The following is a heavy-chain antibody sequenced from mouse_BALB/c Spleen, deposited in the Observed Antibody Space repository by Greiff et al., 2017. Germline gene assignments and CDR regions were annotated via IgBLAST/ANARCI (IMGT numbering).Heavy chain of an antibody. J-gene: IGHJ4*01. CDR1: GYAFSSSW. CDR2: IYPGDGDT. Sequence: QVQLQKSGPELVKPGASVKISCKASGYAFSSSWMNWVKQRPGQGLEWIGRIYPGDGDTNYNGKFKGKATLTADKSSSTAYMQLSSLTSVDSAVYFCARSNYGSSYVYYAMDYWGQGTSVTVSS. CDR3: ARSNYGSSYVYYAMDY. V-gene: IGHV1-82*01. D-gene: IGHD1-1*01.